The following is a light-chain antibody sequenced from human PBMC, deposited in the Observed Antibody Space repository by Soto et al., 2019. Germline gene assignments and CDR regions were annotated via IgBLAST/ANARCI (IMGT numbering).Light chain of an antibody. V-gene: IGLV2-14*01. CDR1: SSDVGGYNY. CDR2: DVS. CDR3: SSYPSSSTLVV. Sequence: QSVLTQPASVSGSPGQSITISCTGTSSDVGGYNYVSWYQQHPGKAPKLMIYDVSNQPSGVSNRFSGSKSGNTASLTISGLQAEDEADYYCSSYPSSSTLVVFGTGTKVTVL. J-gene: IGLJ1*01.